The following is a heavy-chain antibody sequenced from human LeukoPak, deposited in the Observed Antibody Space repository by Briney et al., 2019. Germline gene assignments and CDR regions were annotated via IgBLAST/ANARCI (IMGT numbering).Heavy chain of an antibody. Sequence: PSETLSLTCAVSGYAISSGYYWGWIRQTPGKGLEWIGSFYPGGSTYYNPSLKSRVTMSVDTSKNQFSLNLSSVTAADTAVYYCARGTTRLCPDYWGQGTLVIVSS. J-gene: IGHJ4*02. D-gene: IGHD1-7*01. V-gene: IGHV4-38-2*01. CDR1: GYAISSGYY. CDR3: ARGTTRLCPDY. CDR2: FYPGGST.